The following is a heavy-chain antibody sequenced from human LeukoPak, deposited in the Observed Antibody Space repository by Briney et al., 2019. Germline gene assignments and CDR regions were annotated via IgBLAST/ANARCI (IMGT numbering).Heavy chain of an antibody. CDR1: GLPFSKYS. CDR3: ARDNWVDC. V-gene: IGHV3-48*04. Sequence: PGGSLRLSCAASGLPFSKYSMTWVRQAPGKGLEWVSFIDTSSTTMYYTDSVKGRFTISRDNAKNSLYLQMDSLKVEDTAIYYCARDNWVDCWGQGTLVTVSS. CDR2: IDTSSTTM. J-gene: IGHJ5*01.